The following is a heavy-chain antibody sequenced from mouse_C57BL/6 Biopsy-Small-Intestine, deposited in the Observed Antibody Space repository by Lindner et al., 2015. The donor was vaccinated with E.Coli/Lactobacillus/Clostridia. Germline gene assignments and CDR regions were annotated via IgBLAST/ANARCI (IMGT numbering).Heavy chain of an antibody. Sequence: VQLQESGGDLVKPGGSLKLSCAASGFTFSSFGMSWVRQTPDKRLEWVATISSGGTYTYYPDSVKGRFTISRDNAKKTLYLQMSSLKSEDTAIYYCARHLYYAMDYWGQGTSVTVSS. CDR3: ARHLYYAMDY. J-gene: IGHJ4*01. V-gene: IGHV5-6*01. CDR1: GFTFSSFG. CDR2: ISSGGTYT.